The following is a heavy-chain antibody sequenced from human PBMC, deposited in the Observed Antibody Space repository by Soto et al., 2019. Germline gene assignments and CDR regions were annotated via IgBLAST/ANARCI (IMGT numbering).Heavy chain of an antibody. V-gene: IGHV3-66*01. J-gene: IGHJ6*02. CDR1: GFTVSSNY. CDR3: ARDNIAAAGYYYDGMDV. CDR2: IYSGGST. Sequence: EVQLVESGGGLVQPGGSLRLSCAASGFTVSSNYMSWVRQAPGKGLEWVSVIYSGGSTYYADSVKGRFTISRDNSKNTLYLQMNSLRAEDTAVYYCARDNIAAAGYYYDGMDVWGQGTTVTVSS. D-gene: IGHD6-13*01.